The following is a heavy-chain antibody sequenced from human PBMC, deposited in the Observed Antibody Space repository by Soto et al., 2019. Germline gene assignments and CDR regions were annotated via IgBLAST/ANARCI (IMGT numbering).Heavy chain of an antibody. CDR1: GGSISSGFYS. D-gene: IGHD5-18*01. V-gene: IGHV4-30-2*01. CDR2: IYPSGST. Sequence: QLQLQESGSGLVKPSQTLSLTCAVSGGSISSGFYSWTWIRQPPGKGLEWIGYIYPSGSTSYNPSLKSRVTMSVDTSKNQFSLRLTSVTAADTAVYYCARRTAMALDVWGQGTTVTVSS. J-gene: IGHJ6*02. CDR3: ARRTAMALDV.